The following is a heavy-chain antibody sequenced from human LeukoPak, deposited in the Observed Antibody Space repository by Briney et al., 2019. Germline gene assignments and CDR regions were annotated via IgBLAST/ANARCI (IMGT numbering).Heavy chain of an antibody. CDR1: GFTFSSYA. CDR3: ARARGITMTSFYYFDY. CDR2: ISGSGGST. Sequence: GGSLRLSCAASGFTFSSYAMSWVRQAPGEGLEWVSAISGSGGSTYYADSVKGRFTISRDNSKNTLYLQMNSLRAEDTAVYYCARARGITMTSFYYFDYWGQGTLVTVSS. V-gene: IGHV3-23*01. D-gene: IGHD3-22*01. J-gene: IGHJ4*02.